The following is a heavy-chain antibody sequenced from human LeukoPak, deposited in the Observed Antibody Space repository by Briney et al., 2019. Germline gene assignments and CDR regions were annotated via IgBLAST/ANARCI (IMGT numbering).Heavy chain of an antibody. J-gene: IGHJ4*02. CDR1: GYTFTSYG. Sequence: ASVKVSCKASGYTFTSYGISWVRQAPGQGLEWMGWISAYNGNTNYAQKLQGRVTMTTDTSTSTAYIELRSLRSDDTAVYYCAREDCSGGSCYGSYFDYWGQGTLVTVSS. D-gene: IGHD2-15*01. CDR3: AREDCSGGSCYGSYFDY. CDR2: ISAYNGNT. V-gene: IGHV1-18*01.